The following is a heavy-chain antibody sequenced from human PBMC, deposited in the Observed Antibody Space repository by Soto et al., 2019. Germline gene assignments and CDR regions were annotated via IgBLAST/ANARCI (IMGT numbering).Heavy chain of an antibody. V-gene: IGHV1-2*04. CDR1: GYTFTGYY. Sequence: ASVKVSCKASGYTFTGYYMHWVRQAPGQGLEWMGWINPNSGGTNYAQKFQGWVTMTRDTSISTAYMELSRMRSDDTAVYYCARGYRIVDTSKPGNYYYGMDFWGQGTTVTVSS. CDR2: INPNSGGT. J-gene: IGHJ6*02. CDR3: ARGYRIVDTSKPGNYYYGMDF. D-gene: IGHD5-18*01.